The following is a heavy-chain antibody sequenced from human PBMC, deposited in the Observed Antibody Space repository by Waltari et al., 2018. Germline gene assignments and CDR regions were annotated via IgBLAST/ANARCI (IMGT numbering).Heavy chain of an antibody. Sequence: QVQLVQFGAEVKKPGASVKVSCKASGYTFTGYYMHWVRQAPGQGLEWMGRINPNSGGTNYAQKFQGRVTMTRDTSISTAYMELSRLRSDDTAVYYCAREEIAAANHNDYWGQGTLVTVSS. CDR1: GYTFTGYY. CDR2: INPNSGGT. V-gene: IGHV1-2*06. D-gene: IGHD6-13*01. CDR3: AREEIAAANHNDY. J-gene: IGHJ4*02.